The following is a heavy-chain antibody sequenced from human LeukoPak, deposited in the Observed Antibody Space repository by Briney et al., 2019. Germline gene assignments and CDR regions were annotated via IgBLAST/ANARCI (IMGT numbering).Heavy chain of an antibody. J-gene: IGHJ4*02. CDR1: GGSISSSNW. CDR2: IYHSGST. V-gene: IGHV4-4*02. D-gene: IGHD3-16*02. Sequence: PSETLSLTCAVSGGSISSSNWWSWVRQPPGKGLEWIGEIYHSGSTNYNPSLKSRVTISVDTSKNQFSLKLSSVTAADTAVYYCARYHPATGLRYTAPFDYWGQGTLVTVSS. CDR3: ARYHPATGLRYTAPFDY.